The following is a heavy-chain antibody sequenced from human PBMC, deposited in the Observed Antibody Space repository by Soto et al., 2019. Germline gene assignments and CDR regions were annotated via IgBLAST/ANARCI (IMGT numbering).Heavy chain of an antibody. V-gene: IGHV4-59*01. Sequence: SETLSLTCTVSSGSISTYYWSWIRQPPGKGLEWIAYIYYSGNTKYNPSLKSRVNMSVDTSKSQFSLKLSSVTPADTSVYYCARGKFGELSPFDYWGQGRLVTVS. J-gene: IGHJ4*02. CDR3: ARGKFGELSPFDY. D-gene: IGHD3-10*01. CDR2: IYYSGNT. CDR1: SGSISTYY.